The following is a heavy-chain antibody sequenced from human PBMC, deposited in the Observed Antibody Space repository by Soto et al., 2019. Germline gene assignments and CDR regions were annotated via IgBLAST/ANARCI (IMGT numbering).Heavy chain of an antibody. CDR2: INAGNGNT. D-gene: IGHD6-13*01. Sequence: QVQLVQSGAEVKKPGASVKVSCKASGYTLTSYAMHWVRQAPGQRLEWMGWINAGNGNTKYSQKFQGRVTITRDTSASTAYMELSSLRSEDTAVYYCARDSDSSSWHYWGQGTLVTVSS. CDR1: GYTLTSYA. CDR3: ARDSDSSSWHY. V-gene: IGHV1-3*01. J-gene: IGHJ4*02.